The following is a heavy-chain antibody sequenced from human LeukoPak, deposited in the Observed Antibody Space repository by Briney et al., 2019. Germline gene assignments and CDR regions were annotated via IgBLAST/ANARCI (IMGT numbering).Heavy chain of an antibody. V-gene: IGHV3-7*01. Sequence: GGSLRLSCAASGFTFSTYWMTWVRQAPGKGLEWVANIKQDGSAKYYVDSLRGRFSISRDDVKNSLFLQMNSLSAEDTAVYYCARCPYDSTGYYSVPSHLDYWGQGTLVTVSS. CDR3: ARCPYDSTGYYSVPSHLDY. CDR2: IKQDGSAK. CDR1: GFTFSTYW. J-gene: IGHJ4*02. D-gene: IGHD3-22*01.